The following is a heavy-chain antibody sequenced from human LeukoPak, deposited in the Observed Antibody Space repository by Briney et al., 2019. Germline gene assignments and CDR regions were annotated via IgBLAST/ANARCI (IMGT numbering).Heavy chain of an antibody. Sequence: SETLFLTCAVYGGSFSGYYWSWIRQPPGKGLEWIGEINHSGSTNYNPSLKSRVTISADTSKNQFSLKLSSVTAADTAVYYCARGRFYYGSGSYLHYFDYWGQGTLVTVSS. CDR1: GGSFSGYY. CDR2: INHSGST. J-gene: IGHJ4*02. V-gene: IGHV4-34*01. CDR3: ARGRFYYGSGSYLHYFDY. D-gene: IGHD3-10*01.